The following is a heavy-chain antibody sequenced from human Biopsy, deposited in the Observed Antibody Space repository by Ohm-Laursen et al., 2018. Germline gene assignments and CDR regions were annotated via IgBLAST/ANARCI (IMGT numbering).Heavy chain of an antibody. CDR1: GYAVNDYF. D-gene: IGHD3-16*01. V-gene: IGHV1-2*02. CDR2: ISPNSGGT. CDR3: ARDIMNRIAGLVARSDVFDV. Sequence: SVKVSCKGSGYAVNDYFLHWLRQAPGQGPEWMGWISPNSGGTNYAQKFQGRVTTTTDTSTSTVYLELRRLISDDTAVYYCARDIMNRIAGLVARSDVFDVWGQGTLVTVSS. J-gene: IGHJ3*01.